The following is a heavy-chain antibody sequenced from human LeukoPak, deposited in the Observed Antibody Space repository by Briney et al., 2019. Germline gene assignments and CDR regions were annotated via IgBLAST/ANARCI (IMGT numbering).Heavy chain of an antibody. CDR3: ARLARRGLQRPPTDY. V-gene: IGHV4-30-4*08. J-gene: IGHJ4*02. CDR1: GGSISSGDYY. D-gene: IGHD6-19*01. CDR2: IYYSGST. Sequence: SETLSLTCTVSGGSISSGDYYWSWIRQPPGKGLEWIGYIYYSGSTYYNPSLKSRVTISVDTSKNQFSLKLSSVTAADTAVYYCARLARRGLQRPPTDYWGQGTLVTVSS.